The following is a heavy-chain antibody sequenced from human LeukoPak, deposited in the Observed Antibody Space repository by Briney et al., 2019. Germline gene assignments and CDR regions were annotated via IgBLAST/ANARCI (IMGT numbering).Heavy chain of an antibody. CDR1: GYTFTNYG. Sequence: ASVKVSCKASGYTFTNYGISWVRQAPGQGLEWMGWISADNGDTNYAQKFQGRVTMTTDASTTTAHMELRSLRSDDTAVYYCARQRRLNYAFDPWGQGTLVTVSS. J-gene: IGHJ5*02. V-gene: IGHV1-18*01. CDR3: ARQRRLNYAFDP. CDR2: ISADNGDT. D-gene: IGHD1-7*01.